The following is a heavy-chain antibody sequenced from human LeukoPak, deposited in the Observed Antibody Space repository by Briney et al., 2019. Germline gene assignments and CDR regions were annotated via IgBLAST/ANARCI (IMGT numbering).Heavy chain of an antibody. CDR3: ARVGPPPYGVDAFDI. D-gene: IGHD4-17*01. J-gene: IGHJ3*02. V-gene: IGHV1-69*13. Sequence: SVKVSCKASGGTFSSYAISWVRQAPGQGLEWMGGIIPIFGTANYAQKFQGRVTITADESTSTAYMELSSLRSEDTAVYYCARVGPPPYGVDAFDIWGQGTMVTVSS. CDR1: GGTFSSYA. CDR2: IIPIFGTA.